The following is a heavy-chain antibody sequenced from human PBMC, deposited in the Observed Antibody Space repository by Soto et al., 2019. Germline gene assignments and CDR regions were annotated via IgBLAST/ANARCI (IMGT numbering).Heavy chain of an antibody. CDR2: IGNGGTEV. Sequence: QVQLVQSGGVLVKPGGSLRLSCAASGFTFSDYYMTWVRQTPGRGLEWISTIGNGGTEVFYTDSMKGRFSISRDDAQSSLFLQLTSLSADDTAVYFCAVDRRPGVYLGMHHWGQGTLVTVSS. D-gene: IGHD3-16*01. V-gene: IGHV3-11*01. J-gene: IGHJ4*02. CDR1: GFTFSDYY. CDR3: AVDRRPGVYLGMHH.